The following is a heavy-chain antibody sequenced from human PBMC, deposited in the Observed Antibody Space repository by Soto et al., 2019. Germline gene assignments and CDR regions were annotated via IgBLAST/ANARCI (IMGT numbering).Heavy chain of an antibody. Sequence: SETLSLTCAVYGGSFSGYYWSWIRQPPGKELEWIGEINHSGSTNYNPSLKSRVTISVDTSKNQFSLKLSSVTAADTAVYYCARDAFLTGYYSNWFDPWGQGTLVTVSS. CDR3: ARDAFLTGYYSNWFDP. CDR1: GGSFSGYY. CDR2: INHSGST. V-gene: IGHV4-34*01. D-gene: IGHD3-9*01. J-gene: IGHJ5*02.